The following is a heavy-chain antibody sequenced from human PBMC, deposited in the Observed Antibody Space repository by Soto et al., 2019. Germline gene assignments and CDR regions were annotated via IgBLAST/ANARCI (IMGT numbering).Heavy chain of an antibody. J-gene: IGHJ6*02. D-gene: IGHD3-10*01. CDR1: GFTFSSYS. CDR2: ISSSSSTI. V-gene: IGHV3-48*02. CDR3: ARDWIMVRDLGSYYGMDV. Sequence: PGGSLRLSCAASGFTFSSYSMNWVRQAPGKGLEWVSYISSSSSTIYYADSVKGRFTISRDNAKNSLYLQMNSLRDEDTAVYYCARDWIMVRDLGSYYGMDVWGQGTTVTVSS.